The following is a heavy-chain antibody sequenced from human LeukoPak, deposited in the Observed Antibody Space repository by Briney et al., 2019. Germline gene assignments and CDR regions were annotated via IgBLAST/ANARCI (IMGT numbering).Heavy chain of an antibody. J-gene: IGHJ4*02. V-gene: IGHV4-4*02. CDR2: IHHSVGI. CDR1: GGFISSGNW. D-gene: IGHD4-11*01. Sequence: SETLFLTCAVSGGFISSGNWWVWFRQPPGKGLEWIGEIHHSVGINYNPSLKSRIAISMDKSKNHFSLDVTSMTAADTAMYYCARKGPVTIADYWGRGTLVTVSS. CDR3: ARKGPVTIADY.